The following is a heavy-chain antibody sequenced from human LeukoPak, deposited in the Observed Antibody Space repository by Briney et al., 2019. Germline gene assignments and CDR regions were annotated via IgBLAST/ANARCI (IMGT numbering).Heavy chain of an antibody. J-gene: IGHJ4*02. CDR2: LDRGGST. V-gene: IGHV4-4*07. CDR1: GASVKNYY. CDR3: AGYFDSVSYLVY. Sequence: SGTLSLTCSLSGASVKNYYWHWIRQPTGKGLEWVGRLDRGGSTDYSPSLKSRVTMSIDTSMNELSLKLSSVTAADTAVYYCAGYFDSVSYLVYWGQGILVTVSS. D-gene: IGHD3-10*01.